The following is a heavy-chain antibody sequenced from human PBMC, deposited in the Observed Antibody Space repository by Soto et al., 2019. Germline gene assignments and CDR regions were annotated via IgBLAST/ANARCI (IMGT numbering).Heavy chain of an antibody. D-gene: IGHD6-13*01. V-gene: IGHV4-59*08. CDR2: IYYSGST. J-gene: IGHJ4*02. Sequence: SETLSLTCTVSGGSTSSYYWSWIRQPPGKRLEWIGYIYYSGSTNYNPSLKSRVDISIDTSKKQFSLKLSSVTAADTAVYYCARHGPIAAAGTVFDYWGQGTLVTVSS. CDR3: ARHGPIAAAGTVFDY. CDR1: GGSTSSYY.